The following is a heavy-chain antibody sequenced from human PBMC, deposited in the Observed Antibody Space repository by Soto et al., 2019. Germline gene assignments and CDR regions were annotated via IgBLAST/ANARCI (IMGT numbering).Heavy chain of an antibody. Sequence: SQTLSLTCAISGDSVSSKSATWNWIRQFPSGGLEWLGRTYYRSKWHNEYAVSVKSRITINPDTSKNQFSLQLNSVTPEDTAVYYCANMDDVWGQGTLVTVSS. V-gene: IGHV6-1*01. CDR2: TYYRSKWHN. CDR3: ANMDDV. J-gene: IGHJ4*02. CDR1: GDSVSSKSAT. D-gene: IGHD3-10*02.